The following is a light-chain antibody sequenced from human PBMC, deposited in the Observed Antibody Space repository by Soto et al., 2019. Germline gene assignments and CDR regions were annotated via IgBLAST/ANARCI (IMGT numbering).Light chain of an antibody. V-gene: IGKV1-33*01. CDR2: AAS. Sequence: DIQMTQSPSSLSASVGDRVTITCQASQDISNYLNWYQQKPGKAPKLLIYAASNLETGVPSRFSGSGSGTDFTVTITSLQPEDIATYDCQQYDNLPPWTFGQGTKVEIK. J-gene: IGKJ1*01. CDR3: QQYDNLPPWT. CDR1: QDISNY.